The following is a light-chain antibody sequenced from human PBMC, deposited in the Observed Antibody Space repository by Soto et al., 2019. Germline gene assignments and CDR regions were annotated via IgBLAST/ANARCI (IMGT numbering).Light chain of an antibody. CDR1: QRISDN. Sequence: EIVLTQSPATLSVSPGERATLSCRASQRISDNIAWYQQKPGQPPRLLIYGASTRATDIPARFSGSGSGTEFMLTISSLESEDFAVYYCQEYNYWPPWTFGQGTKVEMK. J-gene: IGKJ1*01. CDR2: GAS. V-gene: IGKV3-15*01. CDR3: QEYNYWPPWT.